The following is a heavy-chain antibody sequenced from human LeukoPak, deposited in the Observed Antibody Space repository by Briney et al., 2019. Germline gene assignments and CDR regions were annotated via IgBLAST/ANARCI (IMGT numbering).Heavy chain of an antibody. V-gene: IGHV3-53*01. CDR1: GFTVSSNY. D-gene: IGHD1-26*01. CDR2: IYSGGST. Sequence: GGSLRLSCAASGFTVSSNYMSWVRQAPGKGLEWVSVIYSGGSTYYADSVKGRFTISRDNSKNTLYLQMNSLRAEDTAVYYCARFAGGSYFDYWGQGTLVIVSS. J-gene: IGHJ4*02. CDR3: ARFAGGSYFDY.